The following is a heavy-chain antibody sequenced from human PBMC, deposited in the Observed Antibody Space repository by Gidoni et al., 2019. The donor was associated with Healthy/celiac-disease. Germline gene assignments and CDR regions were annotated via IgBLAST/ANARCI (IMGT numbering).Heavy chain of an antibody. Sequence: QVQLVESGGGVVQPGRSLRLSCAASGFPSSSYGMHGVRQAPGKGLEWVAVIWYDGSNKYYADSVKGRFTISRDNSKNTLYLQMNSLRAEDTAVYYCARGGPAAAAYYYGMDVWGQGTTVTVSS. CDR1: GFPSSSYG. CDR2: IWYDGSNK. J-gene: IGHJ6*02. V-gene: IGHV3-33*01. D-gene: IGHD2-2*01. CDR3: ARGGPAAAAYYYGMDV.